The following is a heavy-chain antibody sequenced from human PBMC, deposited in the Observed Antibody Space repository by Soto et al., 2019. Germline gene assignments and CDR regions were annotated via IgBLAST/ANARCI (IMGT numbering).Heavy chain of an antibody. Sequence: SETLSLTCTVSGGSISRYYWSWIRQPPGKGLEWIGYIYYSGSTNYNPSLKSRVTISVDTSKNQFSLKLSSVTAADTAVYYCARDWGLAVADRYYYYGMDVWGQGTTVTVSS. V-gene: IGHV4-59*01. D-gene: IGHD6-19*01. CDR1: GGSISRYY. CDR2: IYYSGST. J-gene: IGHJ6*02. CDR3: ARDWGLAVADRYYYYGMDV.